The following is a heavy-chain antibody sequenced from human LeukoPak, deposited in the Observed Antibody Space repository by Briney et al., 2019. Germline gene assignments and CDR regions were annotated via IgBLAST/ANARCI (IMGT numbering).Heavy chain of an antibody. Sequence: PSQTLSLTCTVSGGSISSDSNYWIWLRQPAGKRLEWIGRVYLNGLTNYNPYLRSRLTISLDTSKNQFSLKLTSMTAADTAVYYCARASSGYFTWYHFDNGGQGTLVTVSA. CDR3: ARASSGYFTWYHFDN. V-gene: IGHV4-61*02. J-gene: IGHJ4*02. CDR2: VYLNGLT. CDR1: GGSISSDSNY. D-gene: IGHD6-19*01.